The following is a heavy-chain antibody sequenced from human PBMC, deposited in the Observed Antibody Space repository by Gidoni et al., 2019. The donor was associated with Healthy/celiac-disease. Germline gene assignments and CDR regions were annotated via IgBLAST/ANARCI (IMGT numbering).Heavy chain of an antibody. CDR1: GGSISSSSYY. Sequence: QLQLQESGPGLVKPSETLSLTCTVPGGSISSSSYYWGWIRQPPGKGLEWIGSIYYSGSTYYNPSLKSRVTISVDTSKNQFSLKLSSVTAADTAVYYCVISAAGTSWGYYYYYYMDVWGKGTTVTVSS. J-gene: IGHJ6*03. CDR3: VISAAGTSWGYYYYYYMDV. D-gene: IGHD6-13*01. V-gene: IGHV4-39*01. CDR2: IYYSGST.